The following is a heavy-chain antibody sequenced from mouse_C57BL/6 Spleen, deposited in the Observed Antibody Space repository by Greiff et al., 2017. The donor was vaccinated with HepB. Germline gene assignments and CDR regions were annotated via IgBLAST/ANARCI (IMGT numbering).Heavy chain of an antibody. Sequence: EVQLQQSGPELVKPGASVKISCKASGYSFTGYYMHWVKQSHGNILDWIGYIYPYNGVSSYNQKFKGKAKLTVDKSSSTAYMELRSLTSEDSAVYYCARAGKEGNYGNYEYAMDYWGQGTSVTVSS. CDR1: GYSFTGYY. D-gene: IGHD2-1*01. J-gene: IGHJ4*01. CDR3: ARAGKEGNYGNYEYAMDY. CDR2: IYPYNGVS. V-gene: IGHV1-31*01.